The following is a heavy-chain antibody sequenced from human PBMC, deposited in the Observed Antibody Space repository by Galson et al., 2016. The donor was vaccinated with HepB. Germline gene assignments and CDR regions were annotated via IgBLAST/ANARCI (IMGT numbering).Heavy chain of an antibody. D-gene: IGHD3-22*01. CDR1: GFTFSDYA. CDR3: AKHREPGGYSP. Sequence: SLRLSCAASGFTFSDYAMAWVRQAPGKGLEWVSGMSNSGRRTYYGDSVKGRFAMSRDNSKDTLHLQMDSLRAEDTAVYYCAKHREPGGYSPWGQGTLVTVSS. V-gene: IGHV3-23*01. CDR2: MSNSGRRT. J-gene: IGHJ5*02.